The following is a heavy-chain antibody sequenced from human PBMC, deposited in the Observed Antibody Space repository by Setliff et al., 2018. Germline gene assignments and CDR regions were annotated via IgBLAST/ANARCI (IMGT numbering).Heavy chain of an antibody. CDR1: GGSISTSSYY. CDR2: IYYSGST. J-gene: IGHJ3*02. D-gene: IGHD6-19*01. CDR3: ARGWGSGWSKEGAFDI. V-gene: IGHV4-39*07. Sequence: SETLSLTCTVSGGSISTSSYYWGWIRQPPGKGLEWIGSIYYSGSTYYNPSLKSRVTISVDTSKKQFSLKLSSVTAADTAVYYCARGWGSGWSKEGAFDIWGQGTMVTISS.